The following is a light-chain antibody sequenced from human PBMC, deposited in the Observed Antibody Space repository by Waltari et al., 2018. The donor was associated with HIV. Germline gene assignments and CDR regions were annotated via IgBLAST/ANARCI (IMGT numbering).Light chain of an antibody. CDR3: QQRSSWPYI. CDR1: QSVTTY. CDR2: DAS. V-gene: IGKV3-11*01. Sequence: VLTQSPATLSFSPGERATLSCRASQSVTTYLAWYQQKPGQAPRLLIYDASNRAAGIPARFSGSGSGTDFTLTISRLVPEDFAVYYCQQRSSWPYIFGQGTRLEIK. J-gene: IGKJ2*01.